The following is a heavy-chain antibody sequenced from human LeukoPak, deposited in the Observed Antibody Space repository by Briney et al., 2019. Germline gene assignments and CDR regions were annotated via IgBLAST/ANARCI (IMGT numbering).Heavy chain of an antibody. CDR1: GFAFHNYS. V-gene: IGHV3-7*01. Sequence: GGSLRLSCAASGFAFHNYSMSWVRQAPGKGLEWVANINVDGSEEYYVDSVKGRFTISRDNAKISLYLQMNSLRAEDTAVYYCATNTDAIVISYFYLYMHARGKG. D-gene: IGHD2-2*02. CDR2: INVDGSEE. J-gene: IGHJ6*03. CDR3: ATNTDAIVISYFYLYMHA.